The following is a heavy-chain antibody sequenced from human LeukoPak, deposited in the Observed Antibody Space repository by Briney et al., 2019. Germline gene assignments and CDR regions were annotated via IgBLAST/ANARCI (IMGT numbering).Heavy chain of an antibody. J-gene: IGHJ1*01. Sequence: PGGSLRLSCAASGFTFSSYWMNWVRQAPGKGLEWVANIRQDGSERYYMDSVKGRYTISRDNAKNSLYLEMDSLRAEDTAVYYCARDRSSNSWSEYFQDWGQGTLVTVSS. CDR1: GFTFSSYW. D-gene: IGHD2-2*01. V-gene: IGHV3-7*01. CDR3: ARDRSSNSWSEYFQD. CDR2: IRQDGSER.